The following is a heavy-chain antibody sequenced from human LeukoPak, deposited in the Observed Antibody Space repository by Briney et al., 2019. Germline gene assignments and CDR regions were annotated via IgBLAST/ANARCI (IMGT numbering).Heavy chain of an antibody. CDR2: INHSGST. V-gene: IGHV4-34*01. CDR1: GGSFSGYY. J-gene: IGHJ6*03. CDR3: ARGQVPGDYYYYYMDV. D-gene: IGHD4-17*01. Sequence: SETLSLTCAVYGGSFSGYYRSWIRQPPGKGLEWIGEINHSGSTNYNPSLKSRVTISVDTSKNQFSLKLSSVTAADTAVYYCARGQVPGDYYYYYMDVWGKGTTVTVSS.